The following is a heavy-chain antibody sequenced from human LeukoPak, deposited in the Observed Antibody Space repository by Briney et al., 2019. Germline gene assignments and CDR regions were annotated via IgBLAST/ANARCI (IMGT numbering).Heavy chain of an antibody. CDR1: GGTFSSYA. V-gene: IGHV1-69*05. Sequence: SVKVSCKASGGTFSSYAISWVRQAPGQGLEWMGGIIPIFGTANYAQKFQGRVTITTDESTSTAYMELSSLRSEDTAVYYCTRAPRVIEVSSWFDPWGQGTLVTVSS. J-gene: IGHJ5*02. CDR2: IIPIFGTA. D-gene: IGHD3-22*01. CDR3: TRAPRVIEVSSWFDP.